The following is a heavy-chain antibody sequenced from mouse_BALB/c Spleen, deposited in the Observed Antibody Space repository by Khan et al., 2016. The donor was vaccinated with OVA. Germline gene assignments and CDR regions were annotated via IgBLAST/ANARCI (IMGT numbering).Heavy chain of an antibody. CDR1: GYTFSSYW. CDR3: ARDRFDY. J-gene: IGHJ2*01. CDR2: INPTSGYT. Sequence: VQLQESGAEQAKPGASVKMSCKTSGYTFSSYWMHWVKQRPGQGLEWIGYINPTSGYTEYNEKFKDKATLSADKSSSTAYMQLTSLTSADSAVXYCARDRFDYWGQGTTLTVSS. V-gene: IGHV1-7*01.